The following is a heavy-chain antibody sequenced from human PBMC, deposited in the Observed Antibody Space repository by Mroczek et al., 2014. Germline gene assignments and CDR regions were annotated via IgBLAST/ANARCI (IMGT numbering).Heavy chain of an antibody. D-gene: IGHD3-22*01. CDR1: GGSFSGYY. CDR2: INHSGST. CDR3: ATSPDGPVRGKQPKKDSSGYYWA. V-gene: IGHV4-34*01. Sequence: QVQLQHGAAGLLKPSETLSLTCAVYGGSFSGYYWSWIRQPPTGRGLEWIGEINHSGSTNYNPSLKSRVTISVDTSKNQFSLKLSSVTAADTAVYYCATSPDGPVRGKQPKKDSSGYYWAWGQGTLVTVSS. J-gene: IGHJ5*02.